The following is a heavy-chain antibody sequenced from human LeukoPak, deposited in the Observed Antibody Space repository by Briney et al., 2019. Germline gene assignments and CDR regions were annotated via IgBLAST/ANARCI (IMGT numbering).Heavy chain of an antibody. Sequence: GGSLRLSCAASGFTFSDYYMSWVRQAPGKGLEWVSVIYSGGSTYYADSVKGRFTISRDNSKNTLYLQMNSLRAEDTAVYYCASSIVGATYYGMDVWGQGTTVTVSS. V-gene: IGHV3-53*01. CDR1: GFTFSDYY. CDR3: ASSIVGATYYGMDV. D-gene: IGHD1-26*01. J-gene: IGHJ6*02. CDR2: IYSGGST.